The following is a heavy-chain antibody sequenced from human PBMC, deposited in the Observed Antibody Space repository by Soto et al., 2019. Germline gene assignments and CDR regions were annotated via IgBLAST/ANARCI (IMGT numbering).Heavy chain of an antibody. CDR2: INPSGGST. D-gene: IGHD3-10*01. CDR3: ARGLLWFGAHDAFDI. J-gene: IGHJ3*02. V-gene: IGHV1-46*01. CDR1: GYTFTSYY. Sequence: QVQLVQSGAEVKKPGASVKVSCKASGYTFTSYYMHWVRQAPGQGLEWMGIINPSGGSTSYAQKFQGGVPMPRATSTRPFSRELSSRRSEDPAVYSWARGLLWFGAHDAFDIWGQGTMVTVSS.